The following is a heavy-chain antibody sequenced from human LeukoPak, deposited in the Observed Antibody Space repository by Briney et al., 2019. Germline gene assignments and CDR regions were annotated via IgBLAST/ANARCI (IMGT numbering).Heavy chain of an antibody. D-gene: IGHD3-16*01. CDR2: INSDGSGT. CDR3: ARTSSMRYVGDAFDI. V-gene: IGHV3-74*01. Sequence: GGSLRLSCAASGFTFSSYWMHWVRQAPGKGLVWVSRINSDGSGTTYADSVKGRFTISRDNAKNTLYLQMNSLRAEDTAVYYCARTSSMRYVGDAFDIWGQGTMVTVSS. CDR1: GFTFSSYW. J-gene: IGHJ3*02.